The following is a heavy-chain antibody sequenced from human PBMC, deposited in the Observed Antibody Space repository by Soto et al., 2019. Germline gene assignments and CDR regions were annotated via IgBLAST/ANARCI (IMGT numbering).Heavy chain of an antibody. CDR1: GFTFSSYG. CDR2: ISYDGSNK. D-gene: IGHD6-13*01. CDR3: AKDRGFIPAADYGMDV. Sequence: GGSLRLSCAASGFTFSSYGTHWVRQAPGKGLEWVAVISYDGSNKYYADSVKGRFTISRDNSKNTLYLQMNSLRAEDTAVYYCAKDRGFIPAADYGMDVWGQGTTVTVSS. J-gene: IGHJ6*02. V-gene: IGHV3-30*18.